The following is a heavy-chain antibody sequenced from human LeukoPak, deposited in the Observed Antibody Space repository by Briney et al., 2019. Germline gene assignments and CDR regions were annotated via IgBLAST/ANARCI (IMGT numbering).Heavy chain of an antibody. V-gene: IGHV2-5*01. CDR1: VFSLTTSAVA. Sequence: SGPTLVNPTQTLTLTCTFSVFSLTTSAVAVGLIRQPPGEALEWLALLYGNDDKRYRPSLKSRLTITKDTSKNQVVLTMTNMDPVDTATYYCAHRSDSCFDYWGQGTLVTVSS. CDR2: LYGNDDK. J-gene: IGHJ4*02. D-gene: IGHD3-3*01. CDR3: AHRSDSCFDY.